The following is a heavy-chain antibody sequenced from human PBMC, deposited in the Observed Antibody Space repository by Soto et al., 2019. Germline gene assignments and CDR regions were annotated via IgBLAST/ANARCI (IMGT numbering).Heavy chain of an antibody. D-gene: IGHD3-9*01. CDR3: ARGHRSLRGGYYDILREWREGYYYYDMDV. V-gene: IGHV1-69*01. Sequence: QVQLVKSGAEVKKPGSSVKVSCKASGDTFSSYTITWVRQAPGQGLEWVGGIIPIINAPKYAQRLQGRLTITADESTGTVYMELSSLRSEDTAVYYCARGHRSLRGGYYDILREWREGYYYYDMDVWDQGTTVTVSS. J-gene: IGHJ6*02. CDR1: GDTFSSYT. CDR2: IIPIINAP.